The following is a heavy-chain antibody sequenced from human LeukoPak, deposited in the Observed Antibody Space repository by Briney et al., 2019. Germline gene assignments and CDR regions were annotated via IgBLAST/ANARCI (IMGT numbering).Heavy chain of an antibody. Sequence: ASVKVSCKASGYTFTSYYMHWVRQAPGQGLEWMGIINPSGGSTSYAQKFQGRVTITADKSTNTAHMELSSLRSEDTAVYYCTREGVYSPDGSSYHRDAFDIWGQGTVVTVSS. D-gene: IGHD3-22*01. CDR3: TREGVYSPDGSSYHRDAFDI. J-gene: IGHJ3*02. CDR2: INPSGGST. CDR1: GYTFTSYY. V-gene: IGHV1-46*01.